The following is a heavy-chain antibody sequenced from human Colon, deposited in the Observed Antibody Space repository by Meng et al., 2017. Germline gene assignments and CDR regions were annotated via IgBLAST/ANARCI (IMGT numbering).Heavy chain of an antibody. Sequence: QVQLVEAGGGVVQPGRSLRLSCAASGFTFSSYGMHWVRQAPGKGLEWVAVISNDGNGEYYADSVKGRFIISRDNSKNTLYLQMNSLRTEDTAVYYCAKDVSDGYNYFCDYWGQGTLVTVSS. J-gene: IGHJ4*02. CDR3: AKDVSDGYNYFCDY. V-gene: IGHV3-30*18. CDR2: ISNDGNGE. CDR1: GFTFSSYG. D-gene: IGHD5-24*01.